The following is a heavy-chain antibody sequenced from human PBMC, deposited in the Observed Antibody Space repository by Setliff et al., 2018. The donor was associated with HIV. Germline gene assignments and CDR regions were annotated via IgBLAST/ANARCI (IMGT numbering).Heavy chain of an antibody. J-gene: IGHJ6*02. D-gene: IGHD6-13*01. CDR1: GYTFTSYG. CDR2: ISAYNGNT. Sequence: ASVKVSCKASGYTFTSYGISWVRQAPGQGLEWMGWISAYNGNTNYAQKLQGRFTMTTDTLTSTAYMELRSLRSDDTAVYYCASSWSRVPYYGMDVWGQGTTVTVSS. V-gene: IGHV1-18*01. CDR3: ASSWSRVPYYGMDV.